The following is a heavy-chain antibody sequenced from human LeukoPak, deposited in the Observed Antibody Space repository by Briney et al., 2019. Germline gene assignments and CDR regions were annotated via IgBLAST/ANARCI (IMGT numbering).Heavy chain of an antibody. Sequence: GASVTVSCKASGYTFITYTMFWVRQAPGQSLEWMGWINAGNGNRKYSQKFQGRLTITSDTSASTAYMELSSLRSEDTAVYYCAREGSGWYPFFDYWGQGTLVTVSS. V-gene: IGHV1-3*01. CDR1: GYTFITYT. CDR3: AREGSGWYPFFDY. CDR2: INAGNGNR. J-gene: IGHJ4*02. D-gene: IGHD6-19*01.